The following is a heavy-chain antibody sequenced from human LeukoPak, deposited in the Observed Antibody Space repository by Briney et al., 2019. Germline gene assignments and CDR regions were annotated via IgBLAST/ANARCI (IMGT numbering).Heavy chain of an antibody. D-gene: IGHD7-27*01. Sequence: GGTLRLSCTMSGFRSSNYGLYWVRQAPDKGLEWVAFTRPDKDDKYYSDSVRGRFTISRDNPKNTLYLQMNSLRVEDTALYFCAKGVSEWGNLGNWGQGTLVTVSS. J-gene: IGHJ4*02. CDR2: TRPDKDDK. V-gene: IGHV3-30*02. CDR1: GFRSSNYG. CDR3: AKGVSEWGNLGN.